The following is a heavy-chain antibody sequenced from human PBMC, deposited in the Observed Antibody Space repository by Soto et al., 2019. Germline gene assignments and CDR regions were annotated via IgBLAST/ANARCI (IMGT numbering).Heavy chain of an antibody. J-gene: IGHJ4*02. Sequence: SETLYLTCTVSGGSISSYYWSWIRQPPGKGLEWIGYIYYSGSTNYNPSLKSRVTISVDTPKNQFSLKLSSVTAADTAVYYCASHYRRRGWEWATEPLFDFWGQGTLVTVSS. CDR3: ASHYRRRGWEWATEPLFDF. D-gene: IGHD6-19*01. CDR2: IYYSGST. V-gene: IGHV4-59*01. CDR1: GGSISSYY.